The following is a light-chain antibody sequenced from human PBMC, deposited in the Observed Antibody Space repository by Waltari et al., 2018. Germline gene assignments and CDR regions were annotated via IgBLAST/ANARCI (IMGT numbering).Light chain of an antibody. CDR3: QQYGSSPGLT. J-gene: IGKJ4*01. V-gene: IGKV3-20*01. Sequence: EIVLTQSPGTLSLSPGERATLSCRASQSVSSSYLAWYQQKPGQAPRLLIYGASSRATGIPDRFSGCGSGTDFTLTISRLEPEDFAVYYCQQYGSSPGLTFGGGTKVEIK. CDR2: GAS. CDR1: QSVSSSY.